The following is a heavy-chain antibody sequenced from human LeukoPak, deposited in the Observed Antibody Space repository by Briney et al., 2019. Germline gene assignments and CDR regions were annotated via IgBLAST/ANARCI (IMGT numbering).Heavy chain of an antibody. CDR1: GFTFSSHA. J-gene: IGHJ4*02. Sequence: GGSLRLSCAASGFTFSSHAMSWVRQAPGKGLEWVSTISDSGGGTYYADSGKGRFTISRDNSKNTLYLQMSSLRVEDTAVYYCAKLTGDYWGQGTLVTVSS. V-gene: IGHV3-23*01. CDR2: ISDSGGGT. CDR3: AKLTGDY. D-gene: IGHD7-27*01.